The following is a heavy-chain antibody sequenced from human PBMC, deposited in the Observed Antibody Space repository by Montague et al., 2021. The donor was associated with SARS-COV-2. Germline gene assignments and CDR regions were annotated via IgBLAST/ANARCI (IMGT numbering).Heavy chain of an antibody. V-gene: IGHV2-70*11. CDR2: XDWDDDK. CDR1: GFSLSTSGIC. CDR3: ARRTYDILTGYDYGMDV. Sequence: PALVKPTQTLTLTCTFSGFSLSTSGICVSWIRQPPGKALEWLARXDWDDDKYYSTSLKTRLTISKDTSKNQVVLTMTNMDPVDTATYYCARRTYDILTGYDYGMDVWSQGTTVTVSS. J-gene: IGHJ6*02. D-gene: IGHD3-9*01.